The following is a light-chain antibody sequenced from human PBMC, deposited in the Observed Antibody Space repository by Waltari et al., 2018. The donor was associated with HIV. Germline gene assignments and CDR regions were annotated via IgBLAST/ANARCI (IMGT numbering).Light chain of an antibody. V-gene: IGLV2-23*02. CDR1: GSDVGGSKL. J-gene: IGLJ1*01. CDR3: CSFSTKPFV. CDR2: MVP. Sequence: QSALTQPASVSGPPGPSITISCAGTGSDVGGSKLDSWYQHHPGKAPKLLIYMVPGRPSGVSIRFSRSKSGNTASLTISGLRPEDEADYYSCSFSTKPFVFGTGTTVTVL.